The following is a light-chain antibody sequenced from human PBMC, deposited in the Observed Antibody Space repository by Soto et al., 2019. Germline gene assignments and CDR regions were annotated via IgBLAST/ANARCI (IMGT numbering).Light chain of an antibody. J-gene: IGLJ2*01. CDR1: SEHSTYA. Sequence: QLVLTQSPSASASLGASVKVTCTLNSEHSTYAIAWHRQQPEKGPRYLMRIYSDGSHVRGDGIPDRFLGSSSGAERHLTISSLQSDDEAEYYCQTWGAGSVVFGEGTQLTVL. V-gene: IGLV4-69*01. CDR2: IYSDGSH. CDR3: QTWGAGSVV.